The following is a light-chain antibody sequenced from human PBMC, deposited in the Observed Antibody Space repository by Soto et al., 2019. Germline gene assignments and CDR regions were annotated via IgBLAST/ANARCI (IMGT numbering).Light chain of an antibody. CDR1: QSISTW. CDR2: DAS. Sequence: DIQMTQSPSTLSAAVGDRVIITCRASQSISTWLAWYQQKPGKAPKLLIYDASSLESGVPSRFSGSGSGTEFTLTISRLLPDDFATYRRQLYIAYSWMFGRGTKVEIK. CDR3: QLYIAYSWM. J-gene: IGKJ1*01. V-gene: IGKV1-5*01.